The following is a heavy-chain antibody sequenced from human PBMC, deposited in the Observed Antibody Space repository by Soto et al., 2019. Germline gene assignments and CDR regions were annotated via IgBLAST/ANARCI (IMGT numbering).Heavy chain of an antibody. J-gene: IGHJ4*02. CDR1: GSSLSTSGMR. CDR3: ARSSPGIAAAGTSFDY. D-gene: IGHD6-13*01. CDR2: IDWDDDK. V-gene: IGHV2-70*04. Sequence: SGPTLVNPTQTLTLTCTFSGSSLSTSGMRVSWIRQPPGKALEWLARIDWDDDKFYSTSLKTRLTISKDTSKNQVVLTMTNMDPVDTATYYCARSSPGIAAAGTSFDYWGQGTLVTVSS.